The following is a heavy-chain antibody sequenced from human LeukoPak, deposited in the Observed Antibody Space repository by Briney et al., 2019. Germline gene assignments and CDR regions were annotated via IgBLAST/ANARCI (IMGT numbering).Heavy chain of an antibody. Sequence: SQTLSLTCTDSGGSISSGDYYWSWIRQPPGKGLEWIGYIYYSGSTYYNPSLNSRDTMSVDTSKSQFSLKLSSVTAADTAVYYCARAREQGFQHWGQGTLVTVSS. CDR1: GGSISSGDYY. CDR3: ARAREQGFQH. CDR2: IYYSGST. V-gene: IGHV4-30-4*08. J-gene: IGHJ1*01. D-gene: IGHD1-26*01.